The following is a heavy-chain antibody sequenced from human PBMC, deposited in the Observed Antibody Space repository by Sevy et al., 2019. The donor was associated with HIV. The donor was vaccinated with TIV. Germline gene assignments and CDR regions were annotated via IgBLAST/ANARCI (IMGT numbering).Heavy chain of an antibody. J-gene: IGHJ4*02. CDR1: GGSISSSSYY. CDR2: IYYSGST. CDR3: AREHSGYSCSWYYFDY. V-gene: IGHV4-39*02. Sequence: AENLSLTCTVSGGSISSSSYYWGWIRQPPGNGLEWIGSIYYSGSTYYNPSLKSRVTISVDTSKNQFSLKLSSVTAAVTAVYYCAREHSGYSCSWYYFDYWGQGTMVTVSS. D-gene: IGHD6-13*01.